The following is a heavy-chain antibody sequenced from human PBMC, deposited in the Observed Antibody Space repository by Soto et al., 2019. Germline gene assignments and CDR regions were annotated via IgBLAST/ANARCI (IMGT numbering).Heavy chain of an antibody. J-gene: IGHJ4*02. V-gene: IGHV4-59*02. Sequence: SETLSLTFTVSGGSVTSYYWNWIRQSPGKGLEWIGYIYNSGRTNYNPSLKSRVSISIDTSKNQFSLKLNSVTAADTAVYYFAFGGSLGTLDYLGQGTLVTV. CDR2: IYNSGRT. D-gene: IGHD7-27*01. CDR1: GGSVTSYY. CDR3: AFGGSLGTLDY.